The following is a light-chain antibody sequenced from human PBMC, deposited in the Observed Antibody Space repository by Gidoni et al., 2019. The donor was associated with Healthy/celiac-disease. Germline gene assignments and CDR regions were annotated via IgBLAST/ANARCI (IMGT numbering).Light chain of an antibody. CDR3: SSYTSSSTRV. V-gene: IGLV2-14*03. Sequence: QSALTQPASVSGSPGQSITISCTGTSSDVGGYNYVSCYQQHPGKAPKLMIYDVSTRPSGVSNRFSGSKSGNTASLTISGLQAEDEADYYCSSYTSSSTRVFGGGTKLTVL. CDR2: DVS. CDR1: SSDVGGYNY. J-gene: IGLJ2*01.